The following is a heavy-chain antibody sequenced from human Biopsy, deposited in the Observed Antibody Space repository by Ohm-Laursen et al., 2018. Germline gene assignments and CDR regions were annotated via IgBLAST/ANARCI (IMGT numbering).Heavy chain of an antibody. J-gene: IGHJ3*01. V-gene: IGHV1-69*06. CDR3: ARSMLGASTGDDAFDV. CDR2: FIPMFNTG. D-gene: IGHD1-26*01. CDR1: GSTFNTYG. Sequence: ASVKVSCKASGSTFNTYGVNWMRQAPGQGLEWMGGFIPMFNTGKDAQNFQGRVTMTADKSTNTVYMELTSLRSDDTAMYYCARSMLGASTGDDAFDVWGQGTFVIVSS.